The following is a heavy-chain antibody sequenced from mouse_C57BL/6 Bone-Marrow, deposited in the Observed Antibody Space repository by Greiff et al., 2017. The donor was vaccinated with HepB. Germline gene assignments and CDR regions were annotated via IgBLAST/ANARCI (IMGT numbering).Heavy chain of an antibody. CDR2: IDPSDSYT. J-gene: IGHJ4*01. CDR1: GYTFTSYW. CDR3: ARSSDYDDAMDY. Sequence: QQSCKASGYTFTSYWMQWVKQRPGQGLEWIGEIDPSDSYTNYNQKFKGKATLTVDTSSSTAYMQLSSLTSEDSAVYYCARSSDYDDAMDYWGQGTSVTVSS. V-gene: IGHV1-50*01. D-gene: IGHD2-4*01.